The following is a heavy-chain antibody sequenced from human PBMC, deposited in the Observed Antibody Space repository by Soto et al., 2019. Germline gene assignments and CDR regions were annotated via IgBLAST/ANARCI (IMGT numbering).Heavy chain of an antibody. D-gene: IGHD3-22*01. V-gene: IGHV4-59*01. CDR2: IYYSGST. CDR1: GGSISSYY. CDR3: ATYNYDSSGYYPFDY. J-gene: IGHJ4*02. Sequence: LSLTCTVSGGSISSYYWSWIRQPPGKGLEWIGYIYYSGSTNYNPSLKSRVTISVDTSKNQFSLKLSSVTAADTAVYYCATYNYDSSGYYPFDYWGQGTLVTVFS.